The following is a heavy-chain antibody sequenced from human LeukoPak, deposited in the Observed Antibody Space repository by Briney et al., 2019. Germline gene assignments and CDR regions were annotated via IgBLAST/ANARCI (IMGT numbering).Heavy chain of an antibody. D-gene: IGHD2-2*01. CDR3: ATDPGETVPAAKGPRGDYCYGMDV. J-gene: IGHJ6*02. CDR1: GYTFTSYY. CDR2: ISPSGGST. V-gene: IGHV1-46*01. Sequence: ASVKVSCKASGYTFTSYYMHWVRQAPGQGLEWMGVISPSGGSTSYAQKFQGRVTMTRDTSTSTVYMELNSLRSDDTAVYYCATDPGETVPAAKGPRGDYCYGMDVWGQGTTVTVSS.